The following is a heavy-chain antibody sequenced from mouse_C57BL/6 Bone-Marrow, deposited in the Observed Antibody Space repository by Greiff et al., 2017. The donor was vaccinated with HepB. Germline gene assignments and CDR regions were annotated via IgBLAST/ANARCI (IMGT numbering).Heavy chain of an antibody. D-gene: IGHD2-3*01. CDR3: TKGIYDGPLRGYFDV. Sequence: EVQLQESGAELVRPGASVKLSCTASGFNIKDDYMHWVKQRPEQGLEWIGWIDPENGDTEYASKFQGKATITADTSSNTAYLQLSSLTSEDTAVYYCTKGIYDGPLRGYFDVWGTGTTVTVSS. V-gene: IGHV14-4*01. CDR2: IDPENGDT. J-gene: IGHJ1*03. CDR1: GFNIKDDY.